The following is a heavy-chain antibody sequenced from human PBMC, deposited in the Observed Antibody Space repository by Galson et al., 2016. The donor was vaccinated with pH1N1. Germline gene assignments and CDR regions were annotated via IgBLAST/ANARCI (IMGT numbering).Heavy chain of an antibody. Sequence: LSLTCTVSDGSVTSNTSYWSWIRQPPGKGLEWIAYISYTGSTDYNPSLKSRVTISLDTSKNQFSLNLTSVTAADTAVYYCARAFGAATSDYWGQGTLVTVSS. V-gene: IGHV4-61*01. J-gene: IGHJ4*02. D-gene: IGHD2-15*01. CDR2: ISYTGST. CDR1: DGSVTSNTSY. CDR3: ARAFGAATSDY.